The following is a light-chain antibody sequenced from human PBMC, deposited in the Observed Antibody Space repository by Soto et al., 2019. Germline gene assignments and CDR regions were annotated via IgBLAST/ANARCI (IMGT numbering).Light chain of an antibody. Sequence: EIVLTQSPGTLALSPGEGAILSCRASQIVSKYLAWYQQKPGQAPRLLIYGASSRATGIPDSFSGSGSGTDFTLTISRLEPEDFAVYYCQQYGGSPQTFGQGTKVEIK. CDR2: GAS. V-gene: IGKV3-20*01. CDR1: QIVSKY. CDR3: QQYGGSPQT. J-gene: IGKJ1*01.